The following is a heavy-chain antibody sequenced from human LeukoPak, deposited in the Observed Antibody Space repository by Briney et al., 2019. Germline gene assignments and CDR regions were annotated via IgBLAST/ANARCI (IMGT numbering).Heavy chain of an antibody. V-gene: IGHV4-4*02. CDR3: ARHCSSTSCYSAFDI. D-gene: IGHD2-2*01. CDR1: GGSISSSNW. Sequence: SGTLSLTCAVSGGSISSSNWWSWVRQPPGKGLEWIGEIYHSGSTNYNPSLKSRVTISVDKSKNQFSLKLSSVTAADTAVYYCARHCSSTSCYSAFDIWGQGTMVTVSS. J-gene: IGHJ3*02. CDR2: IYHSGST.